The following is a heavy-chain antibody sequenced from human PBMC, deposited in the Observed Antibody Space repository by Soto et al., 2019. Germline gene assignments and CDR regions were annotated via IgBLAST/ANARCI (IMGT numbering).Heavy chain of an antibody. CDR2: IIPVFQTA. Sequence: SVEVSCRASGGLFSSYTISWVRQVPGQGLEWMGGIIPVFQTAYYTQRFQGRVTITADESTNTAYMELSSLRSDDTAIYYCARGGSGYTWFNEFWGQGTLVTVSS. J-gene: IGHJ4*02. CDR1: GGLFSSYT. D-gene: IGHD3-22*01. V-gene: IGHV1-69*13. CDR3: ARGGSGYTWFNEF.